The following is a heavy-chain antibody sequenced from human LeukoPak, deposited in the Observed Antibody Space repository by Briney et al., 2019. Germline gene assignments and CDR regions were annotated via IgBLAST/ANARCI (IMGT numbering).Heavy chain of an antibody. J-gene: IGHJ4*02. Sequence: SETLSLTCAVYGGSFSGYYWSWIRQPSGKGLEWIGEINHSGSTNYNPSLKSRVTISVDTSKNQFSLKLSSVTAADTAVYYCARDARELPIDYWGQGTLVTVSS. CDR1: GGSFSGYY. CDR2: INHSGST. CDR3: ARDARELPIDY. V-gene: IGHV4-34*01. D-gene: IGHD3-10*01.